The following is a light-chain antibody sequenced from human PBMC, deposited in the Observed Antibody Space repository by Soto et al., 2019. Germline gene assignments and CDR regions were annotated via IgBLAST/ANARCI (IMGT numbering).Light chain of an antibody. CDR2: EAL. J-gene: IGKJ1*01. CDR1: RSISTY. V-gene: IGKV3-11*01. CDR3: QQYGISPGT. Sequence: ETVLTQSPATLSLSPGERATLSCRASRSISTYLAWYQQKPGQAPRLLIYEALNRATGIPDRFSGSGSGTDFTLSISRLEPDDFAVYYCQQYGISPGTFGQGTKV.